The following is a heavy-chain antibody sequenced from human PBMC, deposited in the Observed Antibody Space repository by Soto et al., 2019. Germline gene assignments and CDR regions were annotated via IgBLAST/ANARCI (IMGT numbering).Heavy chain of an antibody. D-gene: IGHD2-15*01. CDR2: ISYDGSNK. CDR1: GFTFSSYA. Sequence: QVQLVESGGGVVQPGRSLRLSCAASGFTFSSYAMHWVRQAPGKGLEWVAVISYDGSNKYYADSVKGRFTISRDNSKNTLYLQMNSLRAEDTAVYYCARVGCSGGSCYSPIYYYYGMDVW. CDR3: ARVGCSGGSCYSPIYYYYGMDV. V-gene: IGHV3-30-3*01. J-gene: IGHJ6*01.